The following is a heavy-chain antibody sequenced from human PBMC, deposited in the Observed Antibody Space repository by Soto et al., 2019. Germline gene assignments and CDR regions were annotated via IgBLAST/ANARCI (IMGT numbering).Heavy chain of an antibody. J-gene: IGHJ6*02. Sequence: QVQLVQSGAEVKKPGASVKVSCKASGDSFTDYHIHWVRQAPGQGLEWLGRITPKSGGTSTAQKFQGGVTMTTATSISTASMELTRLTSDDTAIYYCARGDSTDCSNGVCSFFYNHDMDVWGQGTMVTVSS. CDR2: ITPKSGGT. D-gene: IGHD2-8*01. CDR1: GDSFTDYH. CDR3: ARGDSTDCSNGVCSFFYNHDMDV. V-gene: IGHV1-2*06.